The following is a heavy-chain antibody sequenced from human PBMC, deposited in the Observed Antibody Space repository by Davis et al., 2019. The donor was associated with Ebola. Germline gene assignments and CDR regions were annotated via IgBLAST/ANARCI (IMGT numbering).Heavy chain of an antibody. J-gene: IGHJ4*02. D-gene: IGHD6-6*01. CDR3: ARIEYSSSAAAPFDY. V-gene: IGHV2-70*11. CDR2: IDWDDDK. Sequence: SGPTLVKPTQTLTLTCTFSGFSLSTRGMSVTWIRQPPGKALEWLARIDWDDDKYYNTSLKTRLTISKDTSKDQVVLTMTNMDPLDTATYYCARIEYSSSAAAPFDYWGQGTLVTVSS. CDR1: GFSLSTRGMS.